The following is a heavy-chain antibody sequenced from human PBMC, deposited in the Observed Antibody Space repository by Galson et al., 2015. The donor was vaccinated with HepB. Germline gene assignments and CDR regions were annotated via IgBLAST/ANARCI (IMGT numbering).Heavy chain of an antibody. CDR2: INPSGGRT. D-gene: IGHD6-13*01. CDR1: GSTFTSYY. Sequence: SVTVSCKASGSTFTSYYMHWVRQAPGQGLEWMGVINPSGGRTTYAQKFQGRVTMTRDTSTSTVYMELSNLKSEDTAVFYCTRGYSNSWLNFDYWGQGTLVTVSS. CDR3: TRGYSNSWLNFDY. J-gene: IGHJ4*02. V-gene: IGHV1-46*01.